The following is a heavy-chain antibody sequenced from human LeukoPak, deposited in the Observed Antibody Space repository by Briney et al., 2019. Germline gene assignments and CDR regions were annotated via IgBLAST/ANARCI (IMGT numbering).Heavy chain of an antibody. CDR2: ISYDESNK. D-gene: IGHD6-25*01. J-gene: IGHJ4*02. CDR3: ARIYSSGLLDY. CDR1: GFIFSSYG. V-gene: IGHV3-30*03. Sequence: GGSLRLSCAAAGFIFSSYGMHWVRQAPGKGLEWVAVISYDESNKFYLDSVKGRFTISRDNSKNTLYLQMNSLRTEDTAVYYCARIYSSGLLDYWGQGTLVTVSS.